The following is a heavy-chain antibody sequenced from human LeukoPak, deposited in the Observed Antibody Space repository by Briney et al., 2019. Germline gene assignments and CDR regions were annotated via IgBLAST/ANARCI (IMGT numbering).Heavy chain of an antibody. J-gene: IGHJ6*02. CDR2: ISYDGSNK. V-gene: IGHV3-30*14. CDR1: GFTFSSYA. CDR3: ARDYGMDV. Sequence: GGSLRLSCAASGFTFSSYAMQWVRQAQGKGLEWVAVISYDGSNKYYADSVKGRFTISRGNSKNTLYLQMNSLRAEDTAVYYCARDYGMDVWGQGATVTVSS.